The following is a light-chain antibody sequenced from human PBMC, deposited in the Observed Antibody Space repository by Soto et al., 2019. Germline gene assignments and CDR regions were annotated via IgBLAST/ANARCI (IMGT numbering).Light chain of an antibody. V-gene: IGLV1-40*01. CDR2: GST. CDR3: HSYDSSLTVVL. Sequence: QSVLTQPPSVSGATGQRVTISCTGSNSNIGAGYDVNWYQQLPGLDPKLLIYGSTRRPSGVPERFSGSKSDTSASLAITGLQAEDEAHYYCHSYDSSLTVVLFGGGTKVTVL. CDR1: NSNIGAGYD. J-gene: IGLJ2*01.